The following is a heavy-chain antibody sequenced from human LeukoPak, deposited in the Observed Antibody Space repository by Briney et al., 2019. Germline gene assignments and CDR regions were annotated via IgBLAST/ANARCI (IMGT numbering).Heavy chain of an antibody. CDR1: GFTFTNYA. CDR3: ARRFAAQLAFVDV. Sequence: GGSLRLSCAASGFTFTNYAMHWVRQAPGKGLEYVSAISYNGGSTYYADSVKGRFTISRDNSKSTLYLQMGSLTAEDMAVYYCARRFAAQLAFVDVWGKGTTVTISS. D-gene: IGHD3-3*02. CDR2: ISYNGGST. J-gene: IGHJ6*04. V-gene: IGHV3-64*02.